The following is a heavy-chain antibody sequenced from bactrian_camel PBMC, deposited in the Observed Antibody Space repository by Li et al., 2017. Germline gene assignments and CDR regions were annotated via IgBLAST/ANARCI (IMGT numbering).Heavy chain of an antibody. J-gene: IGHJ4*01. V-gene: IGHV3S10*01. CDR3: AADRARTGGSCSLVSGLYDY. D-gene: IGHD5*01. CDR1: GLTDCRHD. CDR2: VDSNGGT. Sequence: VQLVESGGGSVQAGGSLRLSCAVYGLTDCRHDMKWYRQAAGKEREFVSEVDSNGGTTYADSVTGRFTISADTAKNAVYLQLTDLEPEDTAMYYCAADRARTGGSCSLVSGLYDYLGHGTQVTVS.